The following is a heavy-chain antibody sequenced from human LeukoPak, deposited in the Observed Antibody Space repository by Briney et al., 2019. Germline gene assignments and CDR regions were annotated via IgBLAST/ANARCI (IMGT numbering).Heavy chain of an antibody. Sequence: SETLSLTCAVSGGSISSGGYSWSWIRQPPGKGLEWIGYIYHSGSTYYNPSLKSRVTISVDRSKNQFSLKLSSVTAADTAVYYCARSTTYYDFWSGYYHYGMDVWGQGTTVTVSS. V-gene: IGHV4-30-2*01. CDR1: GGSISSGGYS. D-gene: IGHD3-3*01. CDR2: IYHSGST. CDR3: ARSTTYYDFWSGYYHYGMDV. J-gene: IGHJ6*02.